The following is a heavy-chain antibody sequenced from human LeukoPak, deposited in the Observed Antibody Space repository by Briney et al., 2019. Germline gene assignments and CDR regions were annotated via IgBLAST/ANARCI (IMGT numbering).Heavy chain of an antibody. V-gene: IGHV3-48*04. D-gene: IGHD3-22*01. J-gene: IGHJ4*02. Sequence: PGGSLRLSCAASGFTFNTYTMNWVRQAPGKGLEWVSLISWDGGSTYYADSVKGRFTISRDNAKNSLYLQMNSLRAEDTAVYYCAREMTPSYYYDTATRAYDYWGQGTLVTVSS. CDR3: AREMTPSYYYDTATRAYDY. CDR2: ISWDGGST. CDR1: GFTFNTYT.